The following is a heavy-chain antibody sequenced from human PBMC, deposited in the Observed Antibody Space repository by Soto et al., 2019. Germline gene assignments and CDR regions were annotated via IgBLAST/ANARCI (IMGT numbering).Heavy chain of an antibody. CDR1: CGSISSYY. Sequence: PSDTLSITCTGSCGSISSYYWSWIRQPPGKGLGWIRYIYYSGSTNYNPSLKSRVTISVDTSKNQFSLKLSSVTAADTAVYYCARFFESWGQGTLVTVSS. CDR3: ARFFES. J-gene: IGHJ4*02. V-gene: IGHV4-59*01. CDR2: IYYSGST.